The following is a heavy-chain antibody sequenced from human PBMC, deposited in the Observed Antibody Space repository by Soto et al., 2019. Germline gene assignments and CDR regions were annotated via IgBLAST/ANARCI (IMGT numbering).Heavy chain of an antibody. CDR2: MHYSGNT. J-gene: IGHJ4*02. D-gene: IGHD2-8*02. Sequence: QVQLQESGPGLVKPSETLSLTCSVSGGSISRYYCSWVRQPPGKGLEWIGHMHYSGNTRYNPSLTRRATVSLDTSENHFSLKLSSVTAADTAVYYCAPSTGWPGFDFWGQGTLATVSS. CDR3: APSTGWPGFDF. CDR1: GGSISRYY. V-gene: IGHV4-59*08.